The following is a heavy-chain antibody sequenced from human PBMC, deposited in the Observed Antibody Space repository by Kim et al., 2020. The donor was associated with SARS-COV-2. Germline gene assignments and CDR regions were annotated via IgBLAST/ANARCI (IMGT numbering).Heavy chain of an antibody. D-gene: IGHD6-13*01. J-gene: IGHJ6*02. CDR3: AKHGASIAAADDLYYYYYYVMDV. CDR1: GYSFTSYW. V-gene: IGHV5-51*01. CDR2: IYPGDSDT. Sequence: GESLKISCKGSGYSFTSYWIGWVRQMPGKGLEWMGIIYPGDSDTRYSPSFQGQVTISADKSISTAYLQWSSLKASDTAMYYCAKHGASIAAADDLYYYYYYVMDVWGQGTTVTVSS.